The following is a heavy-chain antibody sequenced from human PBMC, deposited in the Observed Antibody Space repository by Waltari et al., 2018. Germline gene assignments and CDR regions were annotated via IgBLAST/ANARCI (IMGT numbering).Heavy chain of an antibody. D-gene: IGHD3-22*01. Sequence: EVQLVESGGGLVQPGGSLRLSCAASGFSFSHYWMSWVRQAPGKGLEGVGDSKGDGSRKYYLDSVRGRFSISRDNTKNSVDLQMNSLRAEDTAVYYCARDDSSSGSYDAFDIWGQGTMVAVSS. CDR2: SKGDGSRK. CDR1: GFSFSHYW. J-gene: IGHJ3*02. V-gene: IGHV3-7*01. CDR3: ARDDSSSGSYDAFDI.